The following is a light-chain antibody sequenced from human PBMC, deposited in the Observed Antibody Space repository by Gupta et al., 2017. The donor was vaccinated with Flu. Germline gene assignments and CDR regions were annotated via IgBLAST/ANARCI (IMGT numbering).Light chain of an antibody. J-gene: IGLJ3*02. CDR3: SSYAGSSNWV. CDR1: SSDVGSYNL. CDR2: EGI. V-gene: IGLV2-23*01. Sequence: SALPPPASVSGSPGQSITISCTGTSSDVGSYNLVTWYQQPPGKAPKLMIYEGIKRPSGVSNRFSGSKAGNTASLTISGLQAEDEADYYCSSYAGSSNWVFGGGTKLTVL.